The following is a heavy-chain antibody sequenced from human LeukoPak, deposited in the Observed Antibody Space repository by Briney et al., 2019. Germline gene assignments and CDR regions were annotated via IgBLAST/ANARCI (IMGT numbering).Heavy chain of an antibody. CDR1: GYTFTSHF. CDR3: ARGGRDSSSWYGY. CDR2: INPRGGST. J-gene: IGHJ4*02. Sequence: ASVKVSCKASGYTFTSHFMHWVRQAPGQGLEWMGIINPRGGSTSYTQKFQGRVTMTTDTSTSTAYMELRSLRSDDTAVYYCARGGRDSSSWYGYWGQGTLVTVSS. V-gene: IGHV1-46*01. D-gene: IGHD6-13*01.